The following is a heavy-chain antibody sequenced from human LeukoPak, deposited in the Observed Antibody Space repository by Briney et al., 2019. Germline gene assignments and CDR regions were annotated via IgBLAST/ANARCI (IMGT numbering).Heavy chain of an antibody. J-gene: IGHJ5*02. V-gene: IGHV1-46*01. CDR3: ARELGERGPNSWFDP. D-gene: IGHD3-10*01. Sequence: ASVKVSCKASGYTFTSYYMHWVRQAPGQGLEWMGIINPSGGSTSYAQKFQGRVTMTRDTSTSTVYMELSSLRSEDTAVYYCARELGERGPNSWFDPWGQGTLVTVSS. CDR2: INPSGGST. CDR1: GYTFTSYY.